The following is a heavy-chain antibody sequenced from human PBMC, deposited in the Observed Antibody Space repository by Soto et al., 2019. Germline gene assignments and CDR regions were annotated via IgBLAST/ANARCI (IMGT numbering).Heavy chain of an antibody. CDR2: ISANGQGI. V-gene: IGHV3-23*01. Sequence: PGGSLRLSCTASGFTINNYAMSWVRQTPGKGLEWVSAISANGQGIYYADSVKGRFIISRDSSKNTVFLHMDSLTAEDTAVYYCAKDRNYPRDQFHNWGQGTLVTVSS. D-gene: IGHD1-7*01. J-gene: IGHJ4*02. CDR3: AKDRNYPRDQFHN. CDR1: GFTINNYA.